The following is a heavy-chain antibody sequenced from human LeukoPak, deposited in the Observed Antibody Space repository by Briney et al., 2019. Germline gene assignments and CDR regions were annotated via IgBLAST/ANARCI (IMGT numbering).Heavy chain of an antibody. V-gene: IGHV4-31*03. Sequence: SETLSLTCTVSGGSISSGGYYWSWICQHPGKGLEWIGYIYYSGSTYYNPSLKSRVTISVDTSKNQFSLKLSSVTAADTAVYYCARERLYHRVGYFDYWGQGTLVTVSS. CDR2: IYYSGST. CDR3: ARERLYHRVGYFDY. CDR1: GGSISSGGYY. D-gene: IGHD3-3*01. J-gene: IGHJ4*02.